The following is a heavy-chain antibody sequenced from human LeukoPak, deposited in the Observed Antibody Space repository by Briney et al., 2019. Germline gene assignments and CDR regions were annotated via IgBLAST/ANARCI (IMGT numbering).Heavy chain of an antibody. J-gene: IGHJ4*02. CDR2: IYSGGGT. V-gene: IGHV3-53*01. CDR3: AKYYGAS. Sequence: GGSLRLSCAASEFIVSSNYMSWVRQAPGKGLEWVSVIYSGGGTDYADSVKGRFTISRDNSRNTLYLQMNSLRAEDTAMYYCAKYYGASWGQGTLVTVSS. CDR1: EFIVSSNY.